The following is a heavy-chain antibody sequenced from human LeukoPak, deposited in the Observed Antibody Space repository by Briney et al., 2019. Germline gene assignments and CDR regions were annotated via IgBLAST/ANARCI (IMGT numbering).Heavy chain of an antibody. Sequence: GESLKISCKGSGYSFTSYWIGWVRQMPGKGLEWMGIIYPGDSDTRYSPSFQGQVTISADKSISTAYLQWSSLKASDTAMYYCARQGHIVVVTAPFDYWGQGTLVTVSS. J-gene: IGHJ4*02. V-gene: IGHV5-51*01. CDR3: ARQGHIVVVTAPFDY. CDR2: IYPGDSDT. CDR1: GYSFTSYW. D-gene: IGHD2-21*02.